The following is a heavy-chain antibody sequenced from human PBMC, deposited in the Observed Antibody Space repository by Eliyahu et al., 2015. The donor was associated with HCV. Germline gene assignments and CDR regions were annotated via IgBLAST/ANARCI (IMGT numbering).Heavy chain of an antibody. D-gene: IGHD2/OR15-2a*01. J-gene: IGHJ6*03. CDR1: GGSISSYY. CDR3: ARDRKLSENRDYYYMDV. Sequence: QVQLQESGPGLVKPSETLSLTCTVSGGSISSYYWSWIRQPPGKGLEWIGYIYYSGSTNYNPSLKSRVTISVDTSKNQFSLKLSSVTAADTAVYYCARDRKLSENRDYYYMDVWGKGTTVTVSS. CDR2: IYYSGST. V-gene: IGHV4-59*01.